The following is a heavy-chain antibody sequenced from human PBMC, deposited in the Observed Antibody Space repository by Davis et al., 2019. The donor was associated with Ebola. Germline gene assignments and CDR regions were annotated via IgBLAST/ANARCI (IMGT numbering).Heavy chain of an antibody. J-gene: IGHJ4*02. CDR3: AKGVTMVRGDLFDY. Sequence: GESLKISCAASGFTFSSYWMHWVRQAPGKGLVWVSRINSDGSSTSYADSVKGRFTISRDNSKNTLYLQMNSLRAEDTAVYYCAKGVTMVRGDLFDYWGQGTLVTVSS. CDR2: INSDGSST. D-gene: IGHD3-10*01. CDR1: GFTFSSYW. V-gene: IGHV3-74*01.